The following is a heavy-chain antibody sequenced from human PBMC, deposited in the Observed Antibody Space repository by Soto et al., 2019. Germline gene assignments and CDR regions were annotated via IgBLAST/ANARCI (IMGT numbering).Heavy chain of an antibody. Sequence: GGSLRLSCAASGFTFSSYGMHWVRQAPGKGLEWVAVISYDGSNKYYADSVKGRFTISRDNSKNTLYLQMNSLRAEDTAVYYCLKDGSAHPYLLDFWGQGTLVPGSA. D-gene: IGHD6-25*01. CDR1: GFTFSSYG. V-gene: IGHV3-30*18. CDR2: ISYDGSNK. J-gene: IGHJ4*02. CDR3: LKDGSAHPYLLDF.